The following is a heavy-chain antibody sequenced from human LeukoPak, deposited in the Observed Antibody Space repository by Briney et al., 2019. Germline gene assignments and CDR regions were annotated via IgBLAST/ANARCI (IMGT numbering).Heavy chain of an antibody. D-gene: IGHD6-19*01. CDR3: ARVKYSSGWANYFDY. CDR1: GFTFSSYS. Sequence: PGGSLRLSCAASGFTFSSYSMNWVRQAPGKGLEWVSSISSSSSYIYYEDSVKGRSPISRDNAKTSLYLQMNSLRAEDTAVYYCARVKYSSGWANYFDYWGQGTLVTVSS. J-gene: IGHJ4*02. CDR2: ISSSSSYI. V-gene: IGHV3-21*01.